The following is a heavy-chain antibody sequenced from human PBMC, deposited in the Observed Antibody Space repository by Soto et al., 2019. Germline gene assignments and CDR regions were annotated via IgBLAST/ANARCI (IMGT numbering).Heavy chain of an antibody. Sequence: PGGSLRLSCAASGFAFSSHPMSWVRQAPEKGLEWVAGISDGGDLTYNADSVRGRFSISRDNAQSALFLQMLSLRDEDTAVYYCARDAAEINSYYIDLWGQGVLVTVSS. J-gene: IGHJ4*02. V-gene: IGHV3-23*01. CDR1: GFAFSSHP. CDR3: ARDAAEINSYYIDL. D-gene: IGHD3-16*01. CDR2: ISDGGDLT.